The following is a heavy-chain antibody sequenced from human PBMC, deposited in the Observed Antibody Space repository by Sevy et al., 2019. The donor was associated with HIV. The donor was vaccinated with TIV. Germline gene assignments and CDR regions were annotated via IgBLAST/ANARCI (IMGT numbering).Heavy chain of an antibody. J-gene: IGHJ4*02. CDR2: IDHSGNI. Sequence: SETLSLTCSVSGGSFSGYYWNWIRQPPGKGLEWIGEIDHSGNIDYNPSLKSRVTISLDTSTNHFSLKVKSVTAADTAVYYCARGAALEHWGQGTLVTVSS. CDR1: GGSFSGYY. D-gene: IGHD6-13*01. CDR3: ARGAALEH. V-gene: IGHV4-34*01.